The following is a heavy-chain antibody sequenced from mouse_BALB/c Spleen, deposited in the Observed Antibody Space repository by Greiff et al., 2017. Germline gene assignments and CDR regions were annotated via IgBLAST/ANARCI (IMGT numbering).Heavy chain of an antibody. D-gene: IGHD2-4*01. CDR3: ARGDYDFFFLFDY. J-gene: IGHJ2*01. Sequence: VQLQQSGPGLVAPSQSLSITCTVSGFSLTGYGVNWVRQPPGKGLEWLGMIWGDGSTDYNSALKSRLSISKDNSKSQVFLKMNSLQTDDTARYYCARGDYDFFFLFDYWGQGTTLTVSS. V-gene: IGHV2-6-7*01. CDR1: GFSLTGYG. CDR2: IWGDGST.